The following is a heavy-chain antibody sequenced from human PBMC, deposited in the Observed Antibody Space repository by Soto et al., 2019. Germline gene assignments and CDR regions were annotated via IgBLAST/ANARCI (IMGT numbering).Heavy chain of an antibody. J-gene: IGHJ3*02. CDR2: INRDGSKK. V-gene: IGHV3-7*05. Sequence: EVQLEESGGDLVQPWGSLRLSGAASGFTLSAYWMTWVRQAPGKGLEWVANINRDGSKKSYLDSVRGRFTISRDNVGNSLYLQMDSLRADDTALYYCARDVSPGSSSLYLDAFDIWGQGTMVTVSS. D-gene: IGHD6-13*01. CDR3: ARDVSPGSSSLYLDAFDI. CDR1: GFTLSAYW.